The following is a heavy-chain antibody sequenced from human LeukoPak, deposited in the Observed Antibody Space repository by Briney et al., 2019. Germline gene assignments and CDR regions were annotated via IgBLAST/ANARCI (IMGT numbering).Heavy chain of an antibody. CDR2: IYYSGST. Sequence: MASETLSLTCTVSGGSISSSSYYWGWIRQPPGKGLEWIGSIYYSGSTYYNPSLKSRVTISVDTSKNQFSLKLSPVTAADTAVYYCARGLRYFDWLLYRDYYFDYWGQGTLVTVSS. D-gene: IGHD3-9*01. CDR1: GGSISSSSYY. CDR3: ARGLRYFDWLLYRDYYFDY. J-gene: IGHJ4*02. V-gene: IGHV4-39*01.